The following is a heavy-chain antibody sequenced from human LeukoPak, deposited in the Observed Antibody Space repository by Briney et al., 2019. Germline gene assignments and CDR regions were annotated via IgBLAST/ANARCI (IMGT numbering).Heavy chain of an antibody. D-gene: IGHD6-19*01. J-gene: IGHJ4*02. CDR3: ARDYSYSSGWAFDY. CDR2: ISSDGSST. V-gene: IGHV3-74*01. CDR1: GFTFSSYW. Sequence: GGSLRLSCAASGFTFSSYWMHWVRQAPGKGLVWVSRISSDGSSTSYADSVKGRFTISRDNAKNTLYLQMNSLRAEDTAVYYCARDYSYSSGWAFDYWGQGTLVTVSS.